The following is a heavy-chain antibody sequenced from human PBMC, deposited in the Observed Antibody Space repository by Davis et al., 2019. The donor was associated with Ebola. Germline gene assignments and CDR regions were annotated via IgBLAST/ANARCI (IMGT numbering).Heavy chain of an antibody. CDR2: IYHSGST. CDR3: ARQGAGFDP. Sequence: SETLSLTCAVYGGSFSGYYWSWIRQPPGKGLEWIGEIYHSGSTNYNPSLKSQVTISVDTSKNQFSLKLSSVTAADTAVYYCARQGAGFDPWGQGTLVTVSS. D-gene: IGHD4/OR15-4a*01. CDR1: GGSFSGYY. J-gene: IGHJ5*02. V-gene: IGHV4-34*01.